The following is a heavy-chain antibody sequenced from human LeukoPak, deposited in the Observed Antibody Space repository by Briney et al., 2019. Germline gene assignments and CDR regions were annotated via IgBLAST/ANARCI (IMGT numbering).Heavy chain of an antibody. J-gene: IGHJ4*02. CDR3: AKGGPQVPRTRFDY. V-gene: IGHV3-23*01. D-gene: IGHD1-14*01. Sequence: PGGSLRLSCAASGFTFSSYAMSWVRQAPGKGLEWVSAISGSGGYTYFADSVKGRFTISRDNSKNTLYLQMNSLRVEDTAVYYCAKGGPQVPRTRFDYWGQGTLVTVSS. CDR1: GFTFSSYA. CDR2: ISGSGGYT.